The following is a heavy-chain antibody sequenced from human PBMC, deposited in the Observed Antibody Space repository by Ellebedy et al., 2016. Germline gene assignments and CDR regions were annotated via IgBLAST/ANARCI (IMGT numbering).Heavy chain of an antibody. CDR3: VRGCTNGECQPGGFDY. CDR1: GFTFSSYW. D-gene: IGHD2-8*01. Sequence: GESLKISCAASGFTFSSYWMHCVRQAPGTGLMWVSRISTDGSSSSHADSVKGRFTVSRDYAKNTLYLQMNSLRAEDTAVYYCVRGCTNGECQPGGFDYWGQGSLVTVSS. CDR2: ISTDGSSS. V-gene: IGHV3-74*01. J-gene: IGHJ4*02.